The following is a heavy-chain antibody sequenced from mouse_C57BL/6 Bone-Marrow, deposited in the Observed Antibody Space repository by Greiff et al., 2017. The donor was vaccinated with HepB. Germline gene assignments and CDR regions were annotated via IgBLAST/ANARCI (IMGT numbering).Heavy chain of an antibody. CDR2: INPNNGGT. D-gene: IGHD1-1*01. Sequence: EVQLQQSGPELVKPGASVKISCKASGYTFTDYYMNWVKQSHGKSLEWIGDINPNNGGTSYNQKFKGKATLTVDKSSSTAYMELRSLTSEDSAVYYCARSGGYYGSKNFAYWGQGTLVTVSA. V-gene: IGHV1-26*01. J-gene: IGHJ3*01. CDR3: ARSGGYYGSKNFAY. CDR1: GYTFTDYY.